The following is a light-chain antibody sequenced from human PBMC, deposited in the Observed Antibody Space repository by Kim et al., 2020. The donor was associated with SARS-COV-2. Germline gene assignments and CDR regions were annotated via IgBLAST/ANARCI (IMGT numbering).Light chain of an antibody. CDR1: KLGDKI. V-gene: IGLV3-1*01. CDR2: RDN. CDR3: QAWDSSIYV. J-gene: IGLJ1*01. Sequence: VSQGQEASITGAGDKLGDKIASWYKQKPGQSPVVVIFRDNRRPSGIPERFSGSNSGNTATLTISGTKAMDEADYYGQAWDSSIYVFGTGTKVTVL.